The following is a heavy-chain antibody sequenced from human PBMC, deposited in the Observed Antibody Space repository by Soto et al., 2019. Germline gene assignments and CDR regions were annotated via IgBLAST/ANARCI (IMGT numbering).Heavy chain of an antibody. CDR1: GDTFASFG. D-gene: IGHD3-10*01. V-gene: IGHV1-18*01. Sequence: ASVKVSCKASGDTFASFGFSWVRQAPGQGLEWLGWISAYNGNTHYAQKVRDRVTLTTDTSTNTAYMELGSLTSDDTAVYYCARDQESITDRIIQYWGQGTRGTVSS. J-gene: IGHJ4*02. CDR3: ARDQESITDRIIQY. CDR2: ISAYNGNT.